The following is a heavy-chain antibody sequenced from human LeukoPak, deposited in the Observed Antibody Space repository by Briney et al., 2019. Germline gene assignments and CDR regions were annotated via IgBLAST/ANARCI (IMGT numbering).Heavy chain of an antibody. Sequence: SETLSLTCTVSGGSISSYYLSWIRQPPGKGLEWIGYIYYTGSTNYNPSLKSRVTISVDTSKNQFSLKLSSVTAADTAVYYCARFGSSSWYYYYGMDVWGQGTTVTVSS. V-gene: IGHV4-59*01. D-gene: IGHD6-13*01. J-gene: IGHJ6*02. CDR3: ARFGSSSWYYYYGMDV. CDR2: IYYTGST. CDR1: GGSISSYY.